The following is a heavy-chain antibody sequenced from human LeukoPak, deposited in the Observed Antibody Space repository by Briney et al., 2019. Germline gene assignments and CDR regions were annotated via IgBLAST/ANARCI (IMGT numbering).Heavy chain of an antibody. CDR2: IIPIFGTA. CDR3: ARESATVTLMNSDSNSFWFDP. CDR1: GGTFSSYA. Sequence: SVKVSCKPSGGTFSSYAISWVRQAPGQGLEWMGGIIPIFGTANYAQKFQGRVTITADESTSTAYMELSSLRSEDTAVYYCARESATVTLMNSDSNSFWFDPWGQGTLVTVSS. J-gene: IGHJ5*02. D-gene: IGHD4-11*01. V-gene: IGHV1-69*13.